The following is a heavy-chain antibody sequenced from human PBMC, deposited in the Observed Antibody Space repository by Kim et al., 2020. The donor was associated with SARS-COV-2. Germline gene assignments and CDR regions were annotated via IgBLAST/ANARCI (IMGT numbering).Heavy chain of an antibody. J-gene: IGHJ4*02. Sequence: GGSLRLSCAASGFTFSSYALHWVRQAPGKGLERVAVISYDSSKKFYADSVKGRFTISRDNSKNTLFLLMNSLKTEDTAVYYCAREVVLATTHFDYWVLGTLVTASS. CDR3: AREVVLATTHFDY. CDR1: GFTFSSYA. CDR2: ISYDSSKK. V-gene: IGHV3-30*04. D-gene: IGHD5-12*01.